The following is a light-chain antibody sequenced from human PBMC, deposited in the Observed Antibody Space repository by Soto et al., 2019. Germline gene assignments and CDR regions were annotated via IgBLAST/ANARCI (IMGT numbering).Light chain of an antibody. V-gene: IGKV4-1*01. J-gene: IGKJ3*01. Sequence: DIVMTQSPDSLAVSLGERATINCKSSQSVLYSSNNKHYLAWYQQKPGQPPKLLIYWASTRESGVPDRFSGSGYGTDFTLTISSLQAEDVSVYYCQQYYSTPFTFGPGTKVYIK. CDR1: QSVLYSSNNKHY. CDR2: WAS. CDR3: QQYYSTPFT.